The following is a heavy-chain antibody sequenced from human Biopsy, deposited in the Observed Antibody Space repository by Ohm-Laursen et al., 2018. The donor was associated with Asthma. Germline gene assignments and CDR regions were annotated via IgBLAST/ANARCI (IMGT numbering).Heavy chain of an antibody. Sequence: PSETLSLTCTVSGGSVSTGSYYWSWIRQPPGKGLEWLGYIYYTGSDNYNPSLKSRVTISVDTSKNQFSLRLNSVTAADTAAYYCARGPNYHGSGRAPIGMDVWGQGTTVTVSS. D-gene: IGHD3-10*01. J-gene: IGHJ6*02. V-gene: IGHV4-61*01. CDR2: IYYTGSD. CDR1: GGSVSTGSYY. CDR3: ARGPNYHGSGRAPIGMDV.